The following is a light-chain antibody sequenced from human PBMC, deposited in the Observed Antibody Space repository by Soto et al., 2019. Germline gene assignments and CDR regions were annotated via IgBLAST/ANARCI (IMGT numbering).Light chain of an antibody. CDR1: QIFSSN. J-gene: IGKJ4*01. Sequence: DIVMTQSPATLPVSPVERATLSCRAIQIFSSNLAWYQQKPGQAPRFLIYGASTRATGIPARFSGSGSGTEFTLTISSLQSEDFAVYYCQQYDNWPLTFGGGTKVDI. CDR2: GAS. V-gene: IGKV3-15*01. CDR3: QQYDNWPLT.